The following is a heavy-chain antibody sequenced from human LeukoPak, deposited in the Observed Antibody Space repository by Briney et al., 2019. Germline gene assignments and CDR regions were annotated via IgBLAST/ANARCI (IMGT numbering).Heavy chain of an antibody. CDR3: AREYACVDY. J-gene: IGHJ4*02. CDR2: ISGSGSTI. D-gene: IGHD2-2*01. CDR1: VFTFSSYE. Sequence: GGSLRLSCAASVFTFSSYEMNWVRQAPGKGLEWVSYISGSGSTIYYADSVKGRFTISRDNAKSSLYLQMNSLRAEDTAVYYCAREYACVDYCGQGTLVTVSS. V-gene: IGHV3-48*03.